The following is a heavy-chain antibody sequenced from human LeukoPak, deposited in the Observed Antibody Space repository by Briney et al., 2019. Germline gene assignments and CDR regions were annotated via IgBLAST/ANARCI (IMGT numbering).Heavy chain of an antibody. Sequence: PSETLSLTCTVSGGSISSYYWSWIRQPPGKGLEWIGFIDYSGSTNYNPSLKSRVTISVDTSKNQFSLNLRSVTAADTAVYYCARQAPGTPRVDYWGQGTLVTVSS. CDR3: ARQAPGTPRVDY. CDR1: GGSISSYY. V-gene: IGHV4-59*08. J-gene: IGHJ4*02. CDR2: IDYSGST. D-gene: IGHD1-1*01.